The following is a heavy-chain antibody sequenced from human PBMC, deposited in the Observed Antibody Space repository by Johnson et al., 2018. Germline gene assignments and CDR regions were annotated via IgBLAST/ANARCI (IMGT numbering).Heavy chain of an antibody. CDR1: RFTFSTYA. J-gene: IGHJ4*02. D-gene: IGHD3-22*01. CDR2: ISGTGGST. CDR3: AKGDRSGYYYFDY. Sequence: EVQLVESGGRLVKPGGSLRLSCAASRFTFSTYAMSWVHQAPGKGLEWVSTISGTGGSTYYADSVKGRFTISRDNSKNTLYLQMNSLRAEATAVYYCAKGDRSGYYYFDYWGQGTLVTVSS. V-gene: IGHV3-23*04.